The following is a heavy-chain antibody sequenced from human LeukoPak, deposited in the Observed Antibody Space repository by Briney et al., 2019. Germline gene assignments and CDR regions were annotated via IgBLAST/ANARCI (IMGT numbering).Heavy chain of an antibody. CDR3: ARDLEASMITWDY. CDR2: IDTNSFYI. V-gene: IGHV3-21*01. Sequence: GGSLRLSCEASGFSITGHCMNWVRQAPGKGLEWVASIDTNSFYIYHADAVVGRFTISRDNAKNSLYLQMTSLRAEVTAVYYCARDLEASMITWDYWGQGTLVTVSS. J-gene: IGHJ4*02. CDR1: GFSITGHC. D-gene: IGHD3-16*01.